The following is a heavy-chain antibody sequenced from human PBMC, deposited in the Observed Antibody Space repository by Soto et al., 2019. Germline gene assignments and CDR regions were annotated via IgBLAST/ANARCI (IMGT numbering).Heavy chain of an antibody. D-gene: IGHD3-10*01. CDR2: ISYDGSNK. CDR1: GFIFDNYA. CDR3: AKKVNSGPGSQYFDY. V-gene: IGHV3-30*18. J-gene: IGHJ4*02. Sequence: PGGSLRLSCAASGFIFDNYAMPWVRQAPGKGLEWVAVISYDGSNKYYADSVKGRFTISRDNSKNMLFLQMNSLRAEDTAIYYCAKKVNSGPGSQYFDYWGQGTLVTVSS.